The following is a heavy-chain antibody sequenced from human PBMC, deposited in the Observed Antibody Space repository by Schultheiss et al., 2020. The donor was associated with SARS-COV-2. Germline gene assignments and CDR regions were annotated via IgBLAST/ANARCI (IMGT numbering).Heavy chain of an antibody. CDR1: GGSISSYY. D-gene: IGHD3-22*01. CDR2: IYYSGST. V-gene: IGHV4-59*01. CDR3: ARANYYYDQFDY. J-gene: IGHJ4*02. Sequence: SETLSLTCTVSGGSISSYYWSWIRQPPGKGLEWIGYIYYSGSTNYNPSLKSRVTISVDTSKNQFSLKLSSVTAADTAVYYCARANYYYDQFDYWGQGTLVTVSS.